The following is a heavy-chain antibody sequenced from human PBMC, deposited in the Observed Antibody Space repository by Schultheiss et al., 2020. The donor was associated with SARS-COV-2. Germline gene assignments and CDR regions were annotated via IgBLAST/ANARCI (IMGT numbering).Heavy chain of an antibody. CDR2: ISSSGSSI. CDR1: GFTFSSYS. Sequence: GGSLRLSCAASGFTFSSYSMTWVRQAPGKGLEWVSYISSSGSSIYYADSVKGRFTISRDNSKSTLYLQMNSLRAEDTAVYYCAKDSLGTIAARPGDYFDYWGQGTLVTVSS. CDR3: AKDSLGTIAARPGDYFDY. D-gene: IGHD6-6*01. V-gene: IGHV3-48*04. J-gene: IGHJ4*02.